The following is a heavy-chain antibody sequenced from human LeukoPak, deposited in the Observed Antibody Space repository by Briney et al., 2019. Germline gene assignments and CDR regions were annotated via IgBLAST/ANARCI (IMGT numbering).Heavy chain of an antibody. CDR1: GYTFTSYG. CDR3: ARRGVRGDFDY. D-gene: IGHD3-16*01. V-gene: IGHV1-18*01. Sequence: ASVKVSCKASGYTFTSYGISWVRQAPGQGLEWMGWISAYNGNTNYAQKLQGRVTMTRDTSISTAYMELSRLRSDDTAVYYCARRGVRGDFDYWGQGTLVTVSS. CDR2: ISAYNGNT. J-gene: IGHJ4*02.